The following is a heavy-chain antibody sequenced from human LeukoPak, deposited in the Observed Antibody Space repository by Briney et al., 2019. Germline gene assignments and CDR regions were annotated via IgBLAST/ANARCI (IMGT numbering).Heavy chain of an antibody. CDR3: ARWDYYFDY. V-gene: IGHV3-23*01. D-gene: IGHD1-26*01. CDR1: GFTFSSYA. CDR2: ISGSGGST. Sequence: GGSLRLSCAASGFTFSSYAMSWVRQAPGKGLEWVSAISGSGGSTYYADSVKGRFTISRANSKNTVYLQMNSLRAEDTAVYYCARWDYYFDYWGQGTLVTVSS. J-gene: IGHJ4*02.